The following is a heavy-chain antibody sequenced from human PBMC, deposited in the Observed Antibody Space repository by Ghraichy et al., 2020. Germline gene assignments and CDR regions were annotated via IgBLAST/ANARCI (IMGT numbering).Heavy chain of an antibody. CDR1: GFTFSNHG. V-gene: IGHV3-30*03. Sequence: GGSLRLSCAASGFTFSNHGMHWVRQAPGKGLEWVAVISSDGNTKYYADSVKGRSTISRDNSKITLSLQMNSLSAEDTALYYCAREYSHGLWYFDYWGQGALVTVSS. J-gene: IGHJ4*02. CDR3: AREYSHGLWYFDY. CDR2: ISSDGNTK. D-gene: IGHD5-18*01.